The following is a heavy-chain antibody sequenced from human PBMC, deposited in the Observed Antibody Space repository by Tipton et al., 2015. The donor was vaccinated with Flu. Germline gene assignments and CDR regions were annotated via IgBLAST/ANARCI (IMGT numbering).Heavy chain of an antibody. CDR2: IYHTGDT. CDR3: ARTDRGRFDD. CDR1: GDSISTSY. V-gene: IGHV4-59*01. Sequence: TLSLTCVVSGDSISTSYWAWIRQPPGKGLEWLGYIYHTGDTDYNTSLKSRVTISVDTSTSQLSLKLRSATTADTAVYYCARTDRGRFDDWGQGILVTVSS. D-gene: IGHD3-22*01. J-gene: IGHJ4*02.